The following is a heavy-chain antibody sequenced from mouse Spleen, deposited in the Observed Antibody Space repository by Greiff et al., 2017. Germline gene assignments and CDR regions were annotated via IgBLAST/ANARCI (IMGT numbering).Heavy chain of an antibody. CDR3: ARLTTEVSCGAY. CDR2: ISSGGSYT. D-gene: IGHD1-1*01. CDR1: GFTFSSYA. V-gene: IGHV5-9-1*01. J-gene: IGHJ2*01. Sequence: EVKLVESGGGLVKPGGSLKLSCAASGFTFSSYAMSWVRQTPEKRLEWVATISSGGSYTYYPDSVKGRFTISRDNAKNTLYLQMSSLRSEDTAMXYWARLTTEVSCGAYWGQSTTLTGSS.